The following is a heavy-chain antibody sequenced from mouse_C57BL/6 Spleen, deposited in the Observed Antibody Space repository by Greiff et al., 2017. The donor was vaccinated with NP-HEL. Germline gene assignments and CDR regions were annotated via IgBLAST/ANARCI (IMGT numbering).Heavy chain of an antibody. D-gene: IGHD1-1*01. V-gene: IGHV2-6-1*01. J-gene: IGHJ4*01. CDR2: IWSDGST. CDR3: ARHYYGSKDYAMDY. Sequence: VQLQESGPGLVAPSQSLSITCTVSGFSLTSYGVHWVRQPPGKGLEWLVVIWSDGSTTYNSALKSRLSISKDNSKSQVFLKMNSLQTDDTAMYYCARHYYGSKDYAMDYWGQGTSVTVSS. CDR1: GFSLTSYG.